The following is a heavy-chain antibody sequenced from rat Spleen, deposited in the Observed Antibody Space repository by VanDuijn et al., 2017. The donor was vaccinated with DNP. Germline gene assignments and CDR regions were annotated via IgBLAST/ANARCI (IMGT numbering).Heavy chain of an antibody. V-gene: IGHV5-22*01. J-gene: IGHJ3*01. Sequence: EVQLVESGGGLVQPGRSLKLSCAASGFTFSDYYMAWVRQAPKKGLELVTYISFEGSRTYFGDSVKGRFIVSRDNAKSSLYLQMDSLRSEDTATYYCATGVYGGYEDWFAYWGQGTLVTVSS. D-gene: IGHD1-11*01. CDR2: ISFEGSRT. CDR3: ATGVYGGYEDWFAY. CDR1: GFTFSDYY.